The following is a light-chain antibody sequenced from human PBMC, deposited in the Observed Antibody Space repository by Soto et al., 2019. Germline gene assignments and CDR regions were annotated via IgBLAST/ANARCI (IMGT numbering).Light chain of an antibody. CDR2: GAS. CDR1: QSVNSNY. CDR3: QLYGSSPPGYT. Sequence: EIVLTQSPGTLSLSPGEGATLSCRASQSVNSNYVAWYQQKPGQAPRLLIHGASSRAIGVPDRFSGSGSGTDFPLTISRLEPEDFVVYYCQLYGSSPPGYTFGQGTKLEIK. V-gene: IGKV3-20*01. J-gene: IGKJ2*01.